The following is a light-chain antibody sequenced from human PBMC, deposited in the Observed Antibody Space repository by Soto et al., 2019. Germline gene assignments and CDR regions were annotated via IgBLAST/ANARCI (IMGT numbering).Light chain of an antibody. CDR1: RDISSS. J-gene: IGKJ2*01. CDR2: AAS. CDR3: QKYNSAPNT. Sequence: DVQMTQSPSSLSASVGDRVTINCRASRDISSSLAWYQQKPGKVPKLLIYAASTLHAGVQSRFSGSGSGTFFTLTINSLQPEDVATYYCQKYNSAPNTFGRGTRLEIK. V-gene: IGKV1-27*01.